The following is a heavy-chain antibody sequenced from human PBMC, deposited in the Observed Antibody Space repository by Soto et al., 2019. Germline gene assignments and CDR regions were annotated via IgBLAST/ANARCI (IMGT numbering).Heavy chain of an antibody. CDR2: ISAYNGNT. D-gene: IGHD1-1*01. J-gene: IGHJ6*02. V-gene: IGHV1-18*01. Sequence: GQGLEWMGWISAYNGNTNYAQKLQGRVTMTTYKSTSTAYMELRSLRSDDTAVYYCARDGSPWIRTGTYNYYYGMDVWGQGTTVTRSS. CDR3: ARDGSPWIRTGTYNYYYGMDV.